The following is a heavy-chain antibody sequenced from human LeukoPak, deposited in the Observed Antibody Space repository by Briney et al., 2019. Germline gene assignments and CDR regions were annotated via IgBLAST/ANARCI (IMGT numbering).Heavy chain of an antibody. CDR1: GFTVSSNY. V-gene: IGHV3-53*01. CDR2: IYSGGST. Sequence: PGGSLRLSCAASGFTVSSNYMSWVRQAPGKGLEWVSVIYSGGSTYYADSVKGRFTISRDNSKNTLYLQMNSLRAEDTAVYYCARVGYDYVWGSYGPIDYWGQGTLVTVSS. CDR3: ARVGYDYVWGSYGPIDY. J-gene: IGHJ4*02. D-gene: IGHD3-16*01.